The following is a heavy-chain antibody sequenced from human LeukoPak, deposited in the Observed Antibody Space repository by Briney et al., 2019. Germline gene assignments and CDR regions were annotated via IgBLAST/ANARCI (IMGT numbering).Heavy chain of an antibody. J-gene: IGHJ4*02. CDR3: ASEPEYYYDSSGYYYY. CDR2: INPSGGST. D-gene: IGHD3-22*01. Sequence: ASVKVSCKASGYTFTSYYMHWVRQAPGQGLEWMGIINPSGGSTSYAQKFQGRVTMTRDTSTSTVYMELSSLRSEDTAVYYCASEPEYYYDSSGYYYYWGQGTLVTASS. V-gene: IGHV1-46*01. CDR1: GYTFTSYY.